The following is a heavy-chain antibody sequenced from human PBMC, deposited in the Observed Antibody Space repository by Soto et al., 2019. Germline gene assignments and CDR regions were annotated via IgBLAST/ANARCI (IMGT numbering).Heavy chain of an antibody. CDR1: GDTFTDYY. V-gene: IGHV1-46*01. J-gene: IGHJ4*02. CDR3: ARGGHVVVVTAALDY. Sequence: QVQLVKSGAEVKKPGASVKVSCKASGDTFTDYYIHWVRQAPGQGLVWMGTVNPSGGHTTYAQHFPGRMSMTRDPSTSTLSTELTSLTSGDTAVYYCARGGHVVVVTAALDYWGQGTPVTVSS. CDR2: VNPSGGHT. D-gene: IGHD2-21*02.